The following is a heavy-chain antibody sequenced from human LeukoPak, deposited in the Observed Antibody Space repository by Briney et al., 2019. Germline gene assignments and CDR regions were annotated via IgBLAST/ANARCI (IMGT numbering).Heavy chain of an antibody. CDR2: ISTYNGDT. Sequence: PPASVKVSCKASGYTFTSYGISWVRQAPGQGLEWMGWISTYNGDTNYAQKLQGRVTMTTDTSTSTAYMELRSLRSDDTAVYYCAREGLGELTLDYWGQGTLVTVSS. CDR1: GYTFTSYG. V-gene: IGHV1-18*01. J-gene: IGHJ4*02. CDR3: AREGLGELTLDY. D-gene: IGHD3-16*01.